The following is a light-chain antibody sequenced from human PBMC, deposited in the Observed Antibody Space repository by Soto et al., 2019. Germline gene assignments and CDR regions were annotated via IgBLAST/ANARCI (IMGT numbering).Light chain of an antibody. CDR2: DAS. CDR3: HQRSNWPLT. V-gene: IGKV3-11*01. J-gene: IGKJ4*01. CDR1: QSVSSY. Sequence: EIVLTQSPATLSLSPWERAALSCRASQSVSSYLAWYQQKPGQAPRLLIYDASNRATDIPARFSGSGSGTDFTLTIGSLEPEDFAVYYCHQRSNWPLTFGGGTKVEIK.